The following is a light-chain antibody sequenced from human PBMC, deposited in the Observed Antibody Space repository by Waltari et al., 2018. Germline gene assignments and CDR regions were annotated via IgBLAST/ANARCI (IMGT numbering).Light chain of an antibody. V-gene: IGLV1-47*01. CDR3: IVWDDSLSGPV. J-gene: IGLJ3*02. Sequence: QSVVTQPPSVSGTPGQRVTISCSGSNSNIGRIHVYWYQEVPGTAPKLLLYKNSQRPAGVPDRFSGSKAVTAASLAISGLRSEDEADYYCIVWDDSLSGPVFGGGTKLTVL. CDR2: KNS. CDR1: NSNIGRIH.